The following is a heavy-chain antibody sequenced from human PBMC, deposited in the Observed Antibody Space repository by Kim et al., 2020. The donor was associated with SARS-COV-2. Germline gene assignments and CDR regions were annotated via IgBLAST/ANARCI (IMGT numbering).Heavy chain of an antibody. J-gene: IGHJ4*02. CDR2: ISYDGDNT. CDR3: TKDKGVDYYDSSGYFES. Sequence: GGSLRLSCATTGFTFDSYGLHWVRQAPGKGLEWVALISYDGDNTYYADSVKGRFTISKDNSKNTLYLQMNSLRAEDTAMYYCTKDKGVDYYDSSGYFESWGQGSLVTVSS. D-gene: IGHD3-22*01. V-gene: IGHV3-33*05. CDR1: GFTFDSYG.